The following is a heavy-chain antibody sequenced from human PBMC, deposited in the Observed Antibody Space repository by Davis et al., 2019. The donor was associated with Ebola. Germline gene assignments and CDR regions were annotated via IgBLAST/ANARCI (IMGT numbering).Heavy chain of an antibody. J-gene: IGHJ4*02. D-gene: IGHD6-19*01. V-gene: IGHV3-23*01. Sequence: GGSLRLSCAASGFTFSNHGMTWVRQAPGKGLEWVSAISGSGGSTYYADSVKGRFTISRDNSKNTLYLQMNSLKTEDTAVYYCTTVFEVFSSGKFDWGQGTLVTVSS. CDR3: TTVFEVFSSGKFD. CDR1: GFTFSNHG. CDR2: ISGSGGST.